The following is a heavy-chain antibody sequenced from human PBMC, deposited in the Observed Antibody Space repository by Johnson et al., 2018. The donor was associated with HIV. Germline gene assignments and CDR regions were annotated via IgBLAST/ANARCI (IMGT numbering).Heavy chain of an antibody. J-gene: IGHJ3*01. V-gene: IGHV3-NL1*01. CDR1: GFTFSGYA. CDR3: AKGGVGAVAGIDWG. Sequence: QMLLVESGGGVVQPGRSLRLSCAASGFTFSGYAMHWVRQAPGKGLEWVAVIYSGGSTYYADSVKGRFTISRDNAKNSLYLQMNSLRAEDTALYYCAKGGVGAVAGIDWGWGQGTMVTVSS. D-gene: IGHD6-19*01. CDR2: IYSGGST.